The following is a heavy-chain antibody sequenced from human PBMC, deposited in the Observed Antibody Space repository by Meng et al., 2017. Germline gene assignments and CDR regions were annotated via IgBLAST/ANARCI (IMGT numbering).Heavy chain of an antibody. CDR3: ARERLGNSPYYYYYGMDV. Sequence: KVSCKASGGTFSSYAISWVRQAPGQGLEWMGGIIPIFGTANYAQKFQGRVTITTDESTSTAYMELSSLRSEDTAVYYCARERLGNSPYYYYYGMDVWGQGTTVTVSS. V-gene: IGHV1-69*05. CDR1: GGTFSSYA. J-gene: IGHJ6*02. CDR2: IIPIFGTA. D-gene: IGHD1/OR15-1a*01.